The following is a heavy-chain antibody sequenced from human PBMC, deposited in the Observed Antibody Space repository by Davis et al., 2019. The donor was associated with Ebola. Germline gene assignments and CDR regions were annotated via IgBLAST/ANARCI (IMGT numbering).Heavy chain of an antibody. Sequence: MPSETLSLTCAVYGGSFSGYYWSWIRQPPGKGLEWIGEINHSGSTNYNPSPKSRVTISVDTSKSQFSLKLSSVTAADTAVYYCARAERYSGWYGRYYYGMDVWGQGTTVTVSS. CDR2: INHSGST. CDR3: ARAERYSGWYGRYYYGMDV. J-gene: IGHJ6*02. V-gene: IGHV4-34*01. CDR1: GGSFSGYY. D-gene: IGHD6-19*01.